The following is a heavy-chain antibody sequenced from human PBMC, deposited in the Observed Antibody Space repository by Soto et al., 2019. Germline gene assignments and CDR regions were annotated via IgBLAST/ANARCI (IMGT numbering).Heavy chain of an antibody. CDR1: GGSISSYY. J-gene: IGHJ4*02. CDR3: ARAPGIAVAGYFFDY. Sequence: KPSETLSLTCTVSGGSISSYYWSWIRQPPGKGLEWIGYIYYSGSTNYNPSLKSRVTISVDTSKNQFSLKLSSVTAADTAVYYCARAPGIAVAGYFFDYWGQGTLVTVSS. V-gene: IGHV4-59*01. CDR2: IYYSGST. D-gene: IGHD6-19*01.